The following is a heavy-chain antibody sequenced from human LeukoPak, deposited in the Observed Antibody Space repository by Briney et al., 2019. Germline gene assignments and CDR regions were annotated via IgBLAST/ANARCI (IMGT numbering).Heavy chain of an antibody. CDR1: GFTFSSYS. Sequence: GGSLRLSCAASGFTFSSYSVNWVRQAPGKGLQWVASISSGSVYIYYADSMKGRFTISRDNAKNSLYLQMNSLRAEDTAVYYCAELGITMIGGVWGKGTTVTISS. D-gene: IGHD3-10*02. J-gene: IGHJ6*04. V-gene: IGHV3-21*01. CDR3: AELGITMIGGV. CDR2: ISSGSVYI.